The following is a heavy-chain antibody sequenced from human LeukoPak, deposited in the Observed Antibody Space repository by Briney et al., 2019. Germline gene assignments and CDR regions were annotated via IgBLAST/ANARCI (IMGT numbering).Heavy chain of an antibody. J-gene: IGHJ4*02. Sequence: GGSLRLSCAASGFTFSSYAMSWVRQAPGKGLEWVSAISGSGGSTYYADSVKGRFTISRDNSKNTLYLQMNSLRAEDTAVYYCAKGYYNDSSGYYYHGNFDYWGQGTLVTVSS. D-gene: IGHD3-22*01. CDR2: ISGSGGST. CDR1: GFTFSSYA. CDR3: AKGYYNDSSGYYYHGNFDY. V-gene: IGHV3-23*01.